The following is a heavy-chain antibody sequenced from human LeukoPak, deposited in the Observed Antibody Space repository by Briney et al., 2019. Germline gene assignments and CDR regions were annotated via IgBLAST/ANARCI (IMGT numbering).Heavy chain of an antibody. CDR2: ISGSGGST. D-gene: IGHD3-22*01. CDR1: GFTFSSYA. CDR3: AKSAPYYDSSGYLSLDAFDI. V-gene: IGHV3-23*01. Sequence: GGSLRLSCAASGFTFSSYAMSWVRQAPGKGLEWVSAISGSGGSTYYADSVKGRFTISRDNSKNTLYLQMNSLRAEDTAVYYCAKSAPYYDSSGYLSLDAFDIWGQGTMVTVSS. J-gene: IGHJ3*02.